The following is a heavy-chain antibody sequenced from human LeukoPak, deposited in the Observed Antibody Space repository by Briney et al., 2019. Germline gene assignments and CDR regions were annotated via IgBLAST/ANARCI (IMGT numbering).Heavy chain of an antibody. CDR3: ARGRNIEMTTMSGGSDY. V-gene: IGHV1-2*02. D-gene: IGHD5-24*01. CDR2: LNPNSGDT. CDR1: GYTFTDYY. Sequence: ASVKVSCKASGYTFTDYYMHWVRQAPGQGLERMGWLNPNSGDTNYAQKFQGRVSMTRDTSISTAYMDLSGLRSDDTAVYYCARGRNIEMTTMSGGSDYWGQGTLVTVSS. J-gene: IGHJ4*02.